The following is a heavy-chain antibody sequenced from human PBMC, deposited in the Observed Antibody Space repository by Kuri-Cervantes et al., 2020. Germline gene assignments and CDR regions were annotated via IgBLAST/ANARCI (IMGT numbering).Heavy chain of an antibody. Sequence: GESLKISCAASGFTFSDYYMSWIRQAPGKGLEWVSYISSSGSTIYYADSVKGRFTISRDNAKNSLYLQMNSLRDEDTAVYYCAREAPVVPAAHFDYWGQGTLVTVSS. D-gene: IGHD2-2*01. CDR1: GFTFSDYY. V-gene: IGHV3-11*04. J-gene: IGHJ4*02. CDR3: AREAPVVPAAHFDY. CDR2: ISSSGSTI.